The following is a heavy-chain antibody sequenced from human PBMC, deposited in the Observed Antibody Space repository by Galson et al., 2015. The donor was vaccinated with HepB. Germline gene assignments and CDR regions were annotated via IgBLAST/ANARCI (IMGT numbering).Heavy chain of an antibody. CDR1: GFTFSNFA. CDR3: AKLTFLTGYYNVDYYYWHGSDV. J-gene: IGHJ6*02. D-gene: IGHD3-9*01. Sequence: SLRLSCAASGFTFSNFAMHWVRQAPGKGLEWVAVISYDGSKKYYADSVKGRFTISRDNSKNTLYLQMNSLRAEDTAIYHCAKLTFLTGYYNVDYYYWHGSDVWGQGTTVTVSS. V-gene: IGHV3-30*18. CDR2: ISYDGSKK.